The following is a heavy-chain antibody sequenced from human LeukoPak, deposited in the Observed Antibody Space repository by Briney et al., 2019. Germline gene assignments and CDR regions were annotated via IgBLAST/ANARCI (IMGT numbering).Heavy chain of an antibody. CDR2: INPSGGST. CDR3: ARDLCSSTSCYAVGGMSDWFDP. Sequence: ASVKVSCKASGYTFTNYYMHWVRQAPGQGLEWMGIINPSGGSTSYAQKFQGRVTMTRDMSTNTVYMELSSLRSEDTAVYYCARDLCSSTSCYAVGGMSDWFDPWGQGTLVTVSS. CDR1: GYTFTNYY. J-gene: IGHJ5*02. V-gene: IGHV1-46*01. D-gene: IGHD2-2*01.